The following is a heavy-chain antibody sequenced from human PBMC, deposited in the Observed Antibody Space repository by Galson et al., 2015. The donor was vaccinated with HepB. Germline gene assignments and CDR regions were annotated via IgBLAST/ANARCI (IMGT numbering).Heavy chain of an antibody. CDR1: GFTFSTYA. J-gene: IGHJ4*02. V-gene: IGHV3-23*01. CDR3: VKAPLFFDWIPNY. D-gene: IGHD3-3*01. Sequence: SLRLSCAASGFTFSTYAMSWVRQAPGKGLEWVSAISGGGGNTYYADSVKGRFTISRDNSKNTLYLQMSSLRPEDTAVYYCVKAPLFFDWIPNYWGQGTLVTVSS. CDR2: ISGGGGNT.